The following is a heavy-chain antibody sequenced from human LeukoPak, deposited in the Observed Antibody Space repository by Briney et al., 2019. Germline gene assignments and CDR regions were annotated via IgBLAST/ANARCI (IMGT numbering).Heavy chain of an antibody. Sequence: GGSLRLSCAASGFTFRSYGMHWVRQAPGKGLEWVAFTRYDGNNKYYADSVKGRFTISRDNSKNTVYLQMNSLRAEDTAVYYCAKGLRGYDFWSGYPVAYYYYYMDVWGKGTTVTVSS. D-gene: IGHD3-3*01. CDR2: TRYDGNNK. J-gene: IGHJ6*03. CDR1: GFTFRSYG. V-gene: IGHV3-30*02. CDR3: AKGLRGYDFWSGYPVAYYYYYMDV.